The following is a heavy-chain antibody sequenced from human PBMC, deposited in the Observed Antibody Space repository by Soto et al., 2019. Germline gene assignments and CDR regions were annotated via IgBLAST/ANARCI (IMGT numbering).Heavy chain of an antibody. CDR1: GYTFTSYG. V-gene: IGHV1-18*01. CDR2: ISAYNGNT. CDR3: ARTYYDILTGYYEDY. Sequence: QVQLVQSGAEVKKPGASVKVSCKASGYTFTSYGISWVRQAPGQGLEWMGWISAYNGNTNYAQKLQGRVTMTTDTSKXTAYMELRSLRSDDTAVYYCARTYYDILTGYYEDYWGQGTLVTVSS. D-gene: IGHD3-9*01. J-gene: IGHJ4*02.